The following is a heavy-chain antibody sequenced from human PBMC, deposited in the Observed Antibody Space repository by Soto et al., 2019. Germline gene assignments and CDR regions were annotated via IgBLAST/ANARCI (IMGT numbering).Heavy chain of an antibody. D-gene: IGHD3-10*01. CDR1: GFTFSNAW. Sequence: EVQLVESGGGLVKPGGSLRLSCAASGFTFSNAWMSWVRQAPGKGLEWVGRIKSKTDGGTTDYAAPVKGRFTISRDDSKNTLYLQMNSLKTEDTAVYYCTTDYYYGSRSWDDYWGQGTLVTVSS. V-gene: IGHV3-15*01. CDR2: IKSKTDGGTT. J-gene: IGHJ4*02. CDR3: TTDYYYGSRSWDDY.